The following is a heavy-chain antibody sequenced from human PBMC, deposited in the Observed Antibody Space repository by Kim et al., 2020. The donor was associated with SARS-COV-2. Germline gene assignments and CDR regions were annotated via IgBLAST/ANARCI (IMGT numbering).Heavy chain of an antibody. D-gene: IGHD6-13*01. V-gene: IGHV3-11*04. CDR3: ARPFGLTAAHWFDP. J-gene: IGHJ5*02. Sequence: YADAVRGRFTVSRDNAKNSLYLHMNSLRAVDTAMYYCARPFGLTAAHWFDPWGQGTLVTVSS.